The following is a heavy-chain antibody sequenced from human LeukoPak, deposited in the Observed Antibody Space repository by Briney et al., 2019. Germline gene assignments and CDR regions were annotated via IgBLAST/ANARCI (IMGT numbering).Heavy chain of an antibody. CDR1: GFLVNRNY. CDR3: ANGSSAYYFES. CDR2: IYDGGSR. D-gene: IGHD6-6*01. J-gene: IGHJ4*02. Sequence: GGSLRLSYEVSGFLVNRNYMNWIRQAPGKGLEWVSVIYDGGSRYYADSVKGRFTISRDTSKNTVYLEMNGLRVDDTAVYYCANGSSAYYFESWGQGTLVTVSA. V-gene: IGHV3-53*01.